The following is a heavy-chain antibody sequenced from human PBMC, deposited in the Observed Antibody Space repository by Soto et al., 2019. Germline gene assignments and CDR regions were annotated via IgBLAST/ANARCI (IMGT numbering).Heavy chain of an antibody. CDR1: GGSISTYY. CDR3: ARDRQHTYGNCFDP. Sequence: SETLSLTGTVSGGSISTYYWSWIRQPPGKGLEWIGYVYNSGSTKYNPSLKSRVTIWESTSKNQVSLRLTSVTAADTAVYYCARDRQHTYGNCFDPWGQGTLVTVSS. J-gene: IGHJ5*02. V-gene: IGHV4-59*01. CDR2: VYNSGST. D-gene: IGHD4-17*01.